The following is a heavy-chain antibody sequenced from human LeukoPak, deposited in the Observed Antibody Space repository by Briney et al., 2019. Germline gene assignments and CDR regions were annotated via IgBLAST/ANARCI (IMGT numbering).Heavy chain of an antibody. D-gene: IGHD1-26*01. CDR1: GFTFSSYG. CDR2: ISYDGSNK. J-gene: IGHJ4*02. V-gene: IGHV3-30*03. CDR3: ARDPTYYLRYGYFDS. Sequence: PGRSLRLSCAASGFTFSSYGMHWVRQAPGKGLEWVAVISYDGSNKYYADSVRGRFTISRDNANNVLHLQMNSLRAEDTAVYYCARDPTYYLRYGYFDSWGQGALVTVSS.